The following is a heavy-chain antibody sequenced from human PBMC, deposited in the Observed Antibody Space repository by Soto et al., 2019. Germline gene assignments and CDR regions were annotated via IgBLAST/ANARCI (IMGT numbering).Heavy chain of an antibody. V-gene: IGHV1-8*01. CDR2: MNPNSGNT. Sequence: ASVKVSCKASGYTFTSYDINWVRQATGQGLEWMGWMNPNSGNTGYAQKFQGRVTMTRNTSISTAYMELSSLRSEDTAVYYCARGQRLIPAFFDYSGQATLVTVSS. CDR3: ARGQRLIPAFFDY. J-gene: IGHJ4*02. CDR1: GYTFTSYD. D-gene: IGHD2-15*01.